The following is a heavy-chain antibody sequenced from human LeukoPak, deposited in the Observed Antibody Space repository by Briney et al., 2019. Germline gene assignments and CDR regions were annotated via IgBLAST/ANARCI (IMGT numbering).Heavy chain of an antibody. CDR3: ARDLGYSSSWTRWFDP. J-gene: IGHJ5*02. V-gene: IGHV3-21*01. D-gene: IGHD6-13*01. CDR2: ISSSGYI. CDR1: GFTFSSYS. Sequence: PGGSLRLSCAASGFTFSSYSMNWVRQAPGKGLEWVSSISSSGYIYYADSVKGRFTISRDNAKNSLYLQMNSLRAEDTAVYYCARDLGYSSSWTRWFDPWGQGTLVTVSS.